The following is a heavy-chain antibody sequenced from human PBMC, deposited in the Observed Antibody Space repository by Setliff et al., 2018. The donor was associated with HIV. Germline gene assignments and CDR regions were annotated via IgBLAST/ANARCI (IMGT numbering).Heavy chain of an antibody. D-gene: IGHD3-10*01. V-gene: IGHV4-39*07. Sequence: PSETLSLTCTVSGGSISSGSYYWSWIRQPPGKGLEWIGSIYYSGSTYYNPSLKSRLTISVDTSKNQFSLKLSSVTAADTAVYFCARDRHSSGLGSYGPWGPGILVTVSS. CDR3: ARDRHSSGLGSYGP. CDR1: GGSISSGSYY. CDR2: IYYSGST. J-gene: IGHJ5*02.